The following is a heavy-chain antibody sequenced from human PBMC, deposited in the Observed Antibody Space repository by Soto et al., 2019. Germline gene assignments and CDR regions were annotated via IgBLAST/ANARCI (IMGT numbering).Heavy chain of an antibody. CDR2: IGTAGDT. Sequence: VQLVESGGGLVQPGGSLRLSCAASGFTFSSYDRHWVRQATGKGLEWVSAIGTAGDTYYPGSVKGRFTISRENAKNSLYLQMNSLRAEDTAVYYCAREYRAMVRGVRGYGMDVWGQGTTVTVSS. CDR1: GFTFSSYD. J-gene: IGHJ6*02. D-gene: IGHD3-10*01. CDR3: AREYRAMVRGVRGYGMDV. V-gene: IGHV3-13*01.